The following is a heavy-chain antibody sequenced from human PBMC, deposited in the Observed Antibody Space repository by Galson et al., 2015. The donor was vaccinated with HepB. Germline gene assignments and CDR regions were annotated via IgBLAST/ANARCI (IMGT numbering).Heavy chain of an antibody. CDR2: ISYDGSNK. CDR3: AKWGPAANSGYFDWLAGDYFDY. Sequence: SLRLSCAASGFTFSSYGMHWVRQAPGKGLEWVAVISYDGSNKYYADSVKGRFTISRDNSKNTLYLQMNSLRAEDTAVYYCAKWGPAANSGYFDWLAGDYFDYWGQGTLVTVSS. D-gene: IGHD3-9*01. J-gene: IGHJ4*02. V-gene: IGHV3-30*18. CDR1: GFTFSSYG.